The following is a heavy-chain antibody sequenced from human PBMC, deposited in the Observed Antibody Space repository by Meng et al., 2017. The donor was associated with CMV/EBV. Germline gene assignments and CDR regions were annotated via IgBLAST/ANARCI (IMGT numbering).Heavy chain of an antibody. CDR2: IGTAGDT. V-gene: IGHV3-13*01. J-gene: IGHJ5*02. D-gene: IGHD3-16*01. CDR3: ARVGVGYDSAFDP. Sequence: GGSLRLSCAASGFTFSSYDMHWVRQATGKGLEWVSAIGTAGDTYYPGSVKGRFTISRENAKNSLYLQMNSLRAGDTAVYYCARVGVGYDSAFDPWGQGTLVTVSS. CDR1: GFTFSSYD.